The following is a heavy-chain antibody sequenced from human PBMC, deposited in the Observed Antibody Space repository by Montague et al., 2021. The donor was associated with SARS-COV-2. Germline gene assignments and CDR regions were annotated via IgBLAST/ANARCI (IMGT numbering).Heavy chain of an antibody. V-gene: IGHV4-39*07. CDR3: ARRPYYYDSSGEFDP. CDR2: IYYIGIT. Sequence: SETLSLTCTVSGGSISSSTYYWGWIRQPPWKWLEWIASIYYIGITYFNPSLKSRVAISIDTSKNQFSLKLSSVTAADTAVYYCARRPYYYDSSGEFDPWGQGVLVTVSS. D-gene: IGHD3-22*01. J-gene: IGHJ5*02. CDR1: GGSISSSTYY.